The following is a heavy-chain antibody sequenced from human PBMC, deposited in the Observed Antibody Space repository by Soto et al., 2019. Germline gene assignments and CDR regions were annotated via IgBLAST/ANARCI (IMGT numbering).Heavy chain of an antibody. CDR2: IYHSGST. J-gene: IGHJ4*02. CDR3: ARTIDYYVDY. CDR1: DGSISSGGYS. D-gene: IGHD3-3*01. Sequence: PSETLSLTCAVSDGSISSGGYSWSWIRQPPGKGLEWIGYIYHSGSTYYNPSLKSRVTISVDRSKNQFSLKLSSVTAADTAVYYCARTIDYYVDYWGQGILVTVS. V-gene: IGHV4-30-2*01.